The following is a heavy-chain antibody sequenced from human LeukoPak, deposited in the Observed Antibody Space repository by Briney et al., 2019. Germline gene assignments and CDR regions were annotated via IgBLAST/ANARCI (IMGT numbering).Heavy chain of an antibody. CDR3: AKNGDRGAFCSGGTCYPYYYYYMDV. V-gene: IGHV3-23*01. CDR1: GFTFSSYG. D-gene: IGHD2-15*01. CDR2: ISGSGGST. Sequence: GGTLRLSCAASGFTFSSYGMSWVRQAPGKGLEWVSAISGSGGSTYYADSVKGRFTISRDNSKNTLYLQINSLRAEDTAVYYCAKNGDRGAFCSGGTCYPYYYYYMDVWGKGTTVTISS. J-gene: IGHJ6*03.